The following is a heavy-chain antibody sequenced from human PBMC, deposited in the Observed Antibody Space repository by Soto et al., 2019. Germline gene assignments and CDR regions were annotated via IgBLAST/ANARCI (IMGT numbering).Heavy chain of an antibody. J-gene: IGHJ4*02. CDR2: IWYDGSNK. V-gene: IGHV3-33*01. CDR3: AREGYYDSSGDFFDY. CDR1: GFTFSSYG. D-gene: IGHD3-22*01. Sequence: QVQLVESGGGVVQPGRSLRLSCAASGFTFSSYGMHWVRQAPGKGLEWVAVIWYDGSNKYYADSVKGRFIISRDNSKNTLYLQMNSLRAEDTAVYYCAREGYYDSSGDFFDYWGQGTLVTVSS.